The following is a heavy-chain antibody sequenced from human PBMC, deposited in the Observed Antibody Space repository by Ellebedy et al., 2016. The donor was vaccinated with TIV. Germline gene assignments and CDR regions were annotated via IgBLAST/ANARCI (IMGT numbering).Heavy chain of an antibody. Sequence: GESLKISXAASGFTFSSYGMHWVRQAPGKGLEWVAVISYDGSNKYYADSVKGRFTISRDNSKNTLYLQMTSLRAEDTAVYYCASEWNAAYWGQGTLVTVSS. CDR3: ASEWNAAY. J-gene: IGHJ4*02. V-gene: IGHV3-30*03. CDR1: GFTFSSYG. CDR2: ISYDGSNK. D-gene: IGHD1-1*01.